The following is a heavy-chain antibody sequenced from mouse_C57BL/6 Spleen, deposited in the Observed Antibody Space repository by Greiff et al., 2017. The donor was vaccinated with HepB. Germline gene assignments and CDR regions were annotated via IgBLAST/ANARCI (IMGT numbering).Heavy chain of an antibody. V-gene: IGHV1-64*01. CDR1: GYTFTSYW. CDR2: IHTNSGST. J-gene: IGHJ1*03. Sequence: QVQLQQPGAELVKPGASVKLSCKASGYTFTSYWMHWVMQRPGQGLEWMGMIHTNSGSTNYNAKFKSKATMTVDKSSSTAYMQLSSLTSEDSAVYYCAMVFRWYFDVWGTGTTVTVSS. CDR3: AMVFRWYFDV.